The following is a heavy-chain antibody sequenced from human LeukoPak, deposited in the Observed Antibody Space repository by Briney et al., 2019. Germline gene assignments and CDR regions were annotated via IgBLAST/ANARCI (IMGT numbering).Heavy chain of an antibody. J-gene: IGHJ6*02. CDR1: GFTFSSYA. V-gene: IGHV3-23*01. CDR3: AKISYSNYDSYYYGMGV. D-gene: IGHD4-11*01. Sequence: GGSLRLSCAASGFTFSSYAMSWVRQAPGKGLEWVSAISGSGGSTYYADSVKGRFTISRDNSKNTLYLQMNSLRAEDTAVYYCAKISYSNYDSYYYGMGVWGQGTTVTVSS. CDR2: ISGSGGST.